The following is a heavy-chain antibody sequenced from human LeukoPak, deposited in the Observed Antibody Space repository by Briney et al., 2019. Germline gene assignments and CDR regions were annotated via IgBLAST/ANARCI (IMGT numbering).Heavy chain of an antibody. Sequence: AGGSLRLSCAASGFTFSSYGMHWVRQAPGKGLEWVAFIRYDGSNKYYADSVKGRFTISRDNSKNTLYLQMNSLRAEDTAVYYCAKDPVGATEGYYFDYWGQGTLVTVSS. D-gene: IGHD1-26*01. J-gene: IGHJ4*02. CDR3: AKDPVGATEGYYFDY. CDR2: IRYDGSNK. CDR1: GFTFSSYG. V-gene: IGHV3-30*02.